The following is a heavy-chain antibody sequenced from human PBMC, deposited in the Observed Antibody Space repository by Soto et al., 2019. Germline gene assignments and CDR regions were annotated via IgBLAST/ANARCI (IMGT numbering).Heavy chain of an antibody. J-gene: IGHJ4*02. Sequence: GGSLRLSCSASGFTVSSYAMHWVRQAPGKGLEYDSSISTNGGSTHYADSVKGRFTISRDNSKNTVYLQMNSLRAEDTAVYYCAKEVEGGWYYFDYWGQGTLVTVSS. CDR3: AKEVEGGWYYFDY. CDR2: ISTNGGST. D-gene: IGHD2-15*01. V-gene: IGHV3-64*04. CDR1: GFTVSSYA.